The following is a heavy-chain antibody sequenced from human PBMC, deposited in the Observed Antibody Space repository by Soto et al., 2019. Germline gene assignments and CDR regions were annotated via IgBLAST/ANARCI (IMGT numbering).Heavy chain of an antibody. CDR1: GFTFGTYT. CDR2: ISAGNTYI. CDR3: ASAMTMGWSPQGY. V-gene: IGHV3-21*04. D-gene: IGHD3-10*01. Sequence: KPVGSLRLSCAASGFTFGTYTMTWVRQAPGKGLEWVSSISAGNTYIDYADAVKGRFIISRDNAKNSVYLQINRLRSEDTALYYCASAMTMGWSPQGYWGQGTPVTVSS. J-gene: IGHJ4*02.